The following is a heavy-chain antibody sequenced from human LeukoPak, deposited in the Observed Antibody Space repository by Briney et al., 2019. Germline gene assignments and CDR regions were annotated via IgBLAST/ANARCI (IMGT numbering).Heavy chain of an antibody. CDR2: IKQDGSEK. D-gene: IGHD3-9*01. CDR1: GFTFSSYW. V-gene: IGHV3-7*03. CDR3: AKDVDYDILTGSYYFDY. Sequence: GGSLRLSCAASGFTFSSYWMSWVRQAPGKGLEWVANIKQDGSEKYYVDSVKGRFTISRDNAKNSLYLQMNSLRAEDMALYYCAKDVDYDILTGSYYFDYWGQGTLVTVSS. J-gene: IGHJ4*02.